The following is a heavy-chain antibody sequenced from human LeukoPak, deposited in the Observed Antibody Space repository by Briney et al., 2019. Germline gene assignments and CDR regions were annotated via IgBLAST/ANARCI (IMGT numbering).Heavy chain of an antibody. D-gene: IGHD3-16*02. J-gene: IGHJ4*02. CDR3: AREEYVWGSYRDVDY. Sequence: ASVRVSCKASGYTFSSDGITWVRQAPGQGLEWMGWISAYNGNTNYAQKIQDRVTMTTDTYTSTAYMELRRLRADDTAVYYCAREEYVWGSYRDVDYWGQGTLVTVSS. V-gene: IGHV1-18*01. CDR2: ISAYNGNT. CDR1: GYTFSSDG.